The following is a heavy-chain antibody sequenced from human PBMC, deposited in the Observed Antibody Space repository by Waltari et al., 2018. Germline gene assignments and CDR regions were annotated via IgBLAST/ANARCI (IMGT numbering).Heavy chain of an antibody. CDR3: ARGGDCGGDCYYYYYYYMDV. V-gene: IGHV4-4*07. J-gene: IGHJ6*03. CDR1: GGSISSYY. Sequence: QVQLQESGPGLVKPSETLSLTCTVSGGSISSYYWSWIRQPAGKGLEWIGRIYTSGSTNYNPSLKSRVTMSVDTSKTQFSLKLSSVTAADTAVYYCARGGDCGGDCYYYYYYYMDVWGKGTTVTVSS. CDR2: IYTSGST. D-gene: IGHD2-21*01.